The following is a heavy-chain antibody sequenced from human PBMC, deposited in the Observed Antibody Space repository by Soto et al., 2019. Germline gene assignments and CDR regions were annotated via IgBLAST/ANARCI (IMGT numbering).Heavy chain of an antibody. CDR1: GGTFSNYA. Sequence: QVRLVQSGAEVKKPGSSVKVSCKASGGTFSNYAISWVRQAPGQGLEWMGGIIPPFGTANYAQKFQGRVTXXAXXSMCTAHMDLTGLRSEAPAVYYGARGPDYAGYLDYWGQGTLVTVSS. CDR2: IIPPFGTA. CDR3: ARGPDYAGYLDY. V-gene: IGHV1-69*12. D-gene: IGHD4-17*01. J-gene: IGHJ4*02.